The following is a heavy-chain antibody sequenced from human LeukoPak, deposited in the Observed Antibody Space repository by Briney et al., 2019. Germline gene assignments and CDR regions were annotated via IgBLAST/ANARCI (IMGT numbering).Heavy chain of an antibody. D-gene: IGHD2-15*01. CDR2: IYSGGST. CDR1: GFTVSSYY. Sequence: GGSLRLSCAASGFTVSSYYMSWVRQAPGKGLEWVSVIYSGGSTYDADSVKGRFTISRDNTKNTLYLQMNSLRAEDTAVYYCARVGAHCSGGSCYSEEYFQHWGQGTLVTVSS. CDR3: ARVGAHCSGGSCYSEEYFQH. V-gene: IGHV3-66*02. J-gene: IGHJ1*01.